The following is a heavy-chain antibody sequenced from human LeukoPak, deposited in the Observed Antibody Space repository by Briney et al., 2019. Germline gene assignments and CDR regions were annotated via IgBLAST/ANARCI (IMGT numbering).Heavy chain of an antibody. Sequence: SETLPLTCTVSGGSISSYYWSWIRQPPGKGLEWIGYIYYSGSTNYNPSLKSRVTISVDTSKNQFSLKLSSVTAADTAVYYCARGTVEDAYDSSGPYFDYWGQGTLVTVSS. J-gene: IGHJ4*02. V-gene: IGHV4-59*01. CDR2: IYYSGST. CDR3: ARGTVEDAYDSSGPYFDY. D-gene: IGHD3-22*01. CDR1: GGSISSYY.